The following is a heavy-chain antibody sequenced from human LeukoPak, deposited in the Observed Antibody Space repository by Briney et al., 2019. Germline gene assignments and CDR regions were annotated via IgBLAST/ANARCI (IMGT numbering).Heavy chain of an antibody. CDR1: GFTFSSYA. J-gene: IGHJ4*02. D-gene: IGHD3-3*01. Sequence: GGSLRLSCAASGFTFSSYAMHWVRQAPGKGLEWVAKIKEDGSEDYYLDSVKGRFTISRDNTKNSLYLQMNSLRAEDTAIYYCAKDFEWSFDWWGQGTLVTVSS. CDR2: IKEDGSED. V-gene: IGHV3-7*01. CDR3: AKDFEWSFDW.